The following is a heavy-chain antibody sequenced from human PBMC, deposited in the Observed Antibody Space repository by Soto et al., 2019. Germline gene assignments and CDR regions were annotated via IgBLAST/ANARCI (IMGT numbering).Heavy chain of an antibody. J-gene: IGHJ6*02. Sequence: QVQLVQSGAEVKKPGSSVKVSCKASGGTFSSYAISWVRQAPGQGLEWMGGIIPIFGTANYAQKFQGRVTITADESTSTDYGELSCLRSEDTAEYYCARVVVVPAAACSSSSLYYYGMGVWGQGTTVTVSS. CDR2: IIPIFGTA. CDR3: ARVVVVPAAACSSSSLYYYGMGV. V-gene: IGHV1-69*01. CDR1: GGTFSSYA. D-gene: IGHD2-2*01.